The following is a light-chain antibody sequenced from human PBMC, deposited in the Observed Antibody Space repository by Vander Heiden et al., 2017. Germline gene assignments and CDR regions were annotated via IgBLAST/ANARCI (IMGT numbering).Light chain of an antibody. V-gene: IGKV2-28*01. CDR1: QSLLYSNGNTY. CDR3: MQPLHTPWT. CDR2: LVS. Sequence: IVMTQSQLSLAVTPGEPASISCWSSQSLLYSNGNTYVDWYLQKPGHSPQLLIYLVSNRASGVPDRFSGSGSGTDFTLRISRVEAEDVGVYYCMQPLHTPWTFGQGTKVEIK. J-gene: IGKJ1*01.